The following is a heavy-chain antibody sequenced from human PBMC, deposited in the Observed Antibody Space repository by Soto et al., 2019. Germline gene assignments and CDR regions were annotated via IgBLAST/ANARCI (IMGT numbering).Heavy chain of an antibody. V-gene: IGHV3-30*03. D-gene: IGHD3-10*01. CDR2: ISYDGSDK. Sequence: QVQLVESGGGVVQPGRSLRLSCAASEFPFTSYGMHWVREGPDKGLEWVAIISYDGSDKYYADSVKGRFTISRDNSKNTLYLQMNSLRPEDTALYYCVGGQYYFDYWGQGTLVTVSS. CDR1: EFPFTSYG. J-gene: IGHJ4*02. CDR3: VGGQYYFDY.